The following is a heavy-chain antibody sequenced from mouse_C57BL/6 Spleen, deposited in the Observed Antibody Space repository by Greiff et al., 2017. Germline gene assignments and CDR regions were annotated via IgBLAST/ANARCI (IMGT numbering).Heavy chain of an antibody. CDR3: ARGITTDDYAMDY. J-gene: IGHJ4*01. CDR1: GFTFSDYY. CDR2: ISNGGGST. Sequence: EVKVVESGGGLVQPGGSLKLSCAASGFTFSDYYMYWVRQTPEKRLEWVAYISNGGGSTYYPETVKGRFTISRDNAKNTLYLQMSRLKSEDTAMYYCARGITTDDYAMDYWGQGTSVTVSS. V-gene: IGHV5-12*01. D-gene: IGHD1-1*01.